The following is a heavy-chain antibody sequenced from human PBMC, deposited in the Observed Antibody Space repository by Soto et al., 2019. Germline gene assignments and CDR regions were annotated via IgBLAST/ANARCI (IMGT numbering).Heavy chain of an antibody. CDR2: IWYDGSNK. CDR3: AREMAAAHYYYYYMDV. D-gene: IGHD6-13*01. Sequence: GGSLTLSCEASGCTFSSYGMQWVRQAPGKGLEWVAVIWYDGSNKYYADSVKGRFTISRDNSKNTLYLQMNSLRAEDTAVYYCAREMAAAHYYYYYMDVWGKGTTVTVSS. V-gene: IGHV3-33*01. J-gene: IGHJ6*03. CDR1: GCTFSSYG.